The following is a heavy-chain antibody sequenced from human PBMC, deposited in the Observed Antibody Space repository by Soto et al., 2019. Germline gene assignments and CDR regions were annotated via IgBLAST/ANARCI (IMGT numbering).Heavy chain of an antibody. Sequence: DSGPTLVNPTETLTLTCTVSGFSISNARMGVSWIRQPPRKALEWLATLYWDGDKRYSPSLRSRLTISKDTSESQVVLTMTNMDAADTATYFCAHRKRTIKVGTYFDYWSLGSLVIVSS. D-gene: IGHD1-7*01. CDR1: GFSISNARMG. V-gene: IGHV2-5*02. J-gene: IGHJ4*02. CDR2: LYWDGDK. CDR3: AHRKRTIKVGTYFDY.